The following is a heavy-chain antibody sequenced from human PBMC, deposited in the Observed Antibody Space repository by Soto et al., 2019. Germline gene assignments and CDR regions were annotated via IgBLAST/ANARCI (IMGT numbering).Heavy chain of an antibody. Sequence: QVQQQPWGAGLLKPSETLSLTCTVYAGSFSHYYWNWIRQSPGKGLEWVGKIKHGGSSSYNPSLRSRVSISVDMSKTQSALTVSSVTAAATAVYYCARGGSSDWQVALDIWGQGTMVPVSS. D-gene: IGHD6-19*01. V-gene: IGHV4-34*01. CDR1: AGSFSHYY. CDR2: IKHGGSS. CDR3: ARGGSSDWQVALDI. J-gene: IGHJ3*02.